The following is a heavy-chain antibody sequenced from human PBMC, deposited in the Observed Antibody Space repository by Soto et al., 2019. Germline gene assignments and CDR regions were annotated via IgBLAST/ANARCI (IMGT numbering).Heavy chain of an antibody. V-gene: IGHV3-23*01. CDR3: AKDHPNMVVAALPWFDP. D-gene: IGHD2-15*01. J-gene: IGHJ5*02. CDR1: GFTFSSYA. Sequence: EVQLLESGGGLVQPGGSLRLSCAASGFTFSSYAMSWVRQAPGKGLEWVSAISGSGGSTYYADSVKGRFTISRDNSKNTLYLQVNSLRAEDTAVYYCAKDHPNMVVAALPWFDPWGQGTLVTVSS. CDR2: ISGSGGST.